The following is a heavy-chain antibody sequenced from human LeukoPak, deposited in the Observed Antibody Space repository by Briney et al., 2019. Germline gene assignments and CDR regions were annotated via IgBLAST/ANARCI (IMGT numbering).Heavy chain of an antibody. CDR3: ARAECRRWPIRY. V-gene: IGHV4-34*01. CDR1: GGSFSGYY. J-gene: IGHJ4*02. D-gene: IGHD5/OR15-5a*01. CDR2: INHSGST. Sequence: SETLSLTCAVYGGSFSGYYWSWIRQPPGKGLEWIGEINHSGSTNYNPSLKSRVTISVDTSKNQFSLKLSSVTAADTAVYYCARAECRRWPIRYWGQGTLVTVSS.